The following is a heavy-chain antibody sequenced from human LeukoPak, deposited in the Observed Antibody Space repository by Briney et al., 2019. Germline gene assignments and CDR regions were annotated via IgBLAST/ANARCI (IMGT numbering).Heavy chain of an antibody. J-gene: IGHJ3*02. D-gene: IGHD3-22*01. V-gene: IGHV4-4*07. CDR1: GGSISSYY. CDR3: ARAFRGYYYDSSGYYQGDAFDI. Sequence: SETLSLTCTVSGGSISSYYWSWIRQPAGKGLEWIGRIYTSGSTNYNPSLKSRVTISVDTSKNQFSLKLSSVTAADTAVYYCARAFRGYYYDSSGYYQGDAFDIWGQGTMVTVSS. CDR2: IYTSGST.